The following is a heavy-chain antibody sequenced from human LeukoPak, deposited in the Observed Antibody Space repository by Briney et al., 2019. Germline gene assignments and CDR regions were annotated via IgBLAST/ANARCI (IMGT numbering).Heavy chain of an antibody. D-gene: IGHD2-15*01. CDR1: GGSFSGYY. Sequence: SETLSLTCAVYGGSFSGYYWSWIRQPPGRGREWIGEINHSGSNNYNPSLKSRVTISVDTSKNQFSLKLSSVTAADTAVYYCARAGGYCSGGSCYYWYFDYWGQRTLVTVSS. CDR2: INHSGSN. V-gene: IGHV4-34*01. J-gene: IGHJ4*02. CDR3: ARAGGYCSGGSCYYWYFDY.